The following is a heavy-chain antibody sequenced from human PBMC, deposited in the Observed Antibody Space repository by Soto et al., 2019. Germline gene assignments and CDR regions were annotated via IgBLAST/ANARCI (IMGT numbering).Heavy chain of an antibody. D-gene: IGHD5-12*01. V-gene: IGHV3-23*01. J-gene: IGHJ4*02. Sequence: GGSLRLSCAASGFTFNNYAVSWVRQAPGKGLDWVSGISGSGATTHYADSVKGRFTISRDNSKNTLFLQMHSLRADDTAVYYCAKGSGSGCVKGRYYFDYWGQGTLVTVSS. CDR1: GFTFNNYA. CDR2: ISGSGATT. CDR3: AKGSGSGCVKGRYYFDY.